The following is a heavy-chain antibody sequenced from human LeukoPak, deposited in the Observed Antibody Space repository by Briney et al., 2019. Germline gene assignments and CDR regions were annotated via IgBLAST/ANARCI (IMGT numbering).Heavy chain of an antibody. CDR1: GGSISSYY. Sequence: SETLSLTCTVSGGSISSYYWSWIRQPAGKGLEWIGRIYTSGSTNYNPSLKSRVTMSVDTSKNQFSLKLSSVTAADTAVYYCARGLGSDMLDNAIYYYYYGMDVWGQGTTVTVSS. CDR2: IYTSGST. J-gene: IGHJ6*02. CDR3: ARGLGSDMLDNAIYYYYYGMDV. D-gene: IGHD2-8*01. V-gene: IGHV4-4*07.